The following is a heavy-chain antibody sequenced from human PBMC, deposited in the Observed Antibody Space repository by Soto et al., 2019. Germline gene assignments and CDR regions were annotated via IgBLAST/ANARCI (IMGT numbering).Heavy chain of an antibody. CDR1: GFTFSNCA. D-gene: IGHD3-10*01. CDR3: VKDRGKSYKDFDC. Sequence: GGSLRLSCSASGFTFSNCAMHWVRQAPGKGLEYVSAINYNGISRYYADSVKGRFTISRDNSKNTVYLQMSSLRPEDTAVYYCVKDRGKSYKDFDCWGQGTLVTVSS. CDR2: INYNGISR. V-gene: IGHV3-64D*06. J-gene: IGHJ4*02.